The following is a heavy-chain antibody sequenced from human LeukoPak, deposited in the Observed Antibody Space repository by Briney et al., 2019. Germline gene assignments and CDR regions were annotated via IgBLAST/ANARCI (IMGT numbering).Heavy chain of an antibody. D-gene: IGHD6-13*01. V-gene: IGHV3-23*01. CDR2: ISGSGGST. J-gene: IGHJ4*02. Sequence: QTGGSLRLSCAASGFTFRSYAMSWVRQAPGKGLEWVSSISGSGGSTDYADSVKGRFTISRDNSKNTMYVQMNSLRAEDTAVYYCARILAAAGVDYWGQGILVTVSS. CDR1: GFTFRSYA. CDR3: ARILAAAGVDY.